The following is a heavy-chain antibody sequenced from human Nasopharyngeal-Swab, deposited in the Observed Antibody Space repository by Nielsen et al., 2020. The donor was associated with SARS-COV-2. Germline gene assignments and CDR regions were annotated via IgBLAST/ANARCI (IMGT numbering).Heavy chain of an antibody. V-gene: IGHV3-43*01. J-gene: IGHJ5*02. CDR2: ISWDGGST. D-gene: IGHD6-19*01. CDR1: GFTFDDYT. CDR3: AKDSSGGDRSGFDP. Sequence: GESLKISCAASGFTFDDYTMHWVRQAPGKGLEWVSLISWDGGSTYYADSVKGRFTIPRDNSKNSLYLQMNSLRTEDTALYYCAKDSSGGDRSGFDPWGQGTLVTVSS.